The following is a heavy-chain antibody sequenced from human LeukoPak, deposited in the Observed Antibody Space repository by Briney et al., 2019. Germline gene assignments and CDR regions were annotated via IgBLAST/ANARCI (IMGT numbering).Heavy chain of an antibody. V-gene: IGHV4-59*12. CDR1: GGSISSYY. J-gene: IGHJ4*02. CDR2: IYYSGST. Sequence: PSETLSLTCTVSGGSISSYYWSWIRQPPGKGLEWIGYIYYSGSTNYNPSLKSRVTISVDTSKNQFSLKLSSVTAADTAVYYCARGLPMIVVRWGAIDYWGQGTLVTVSS. CDR3: ARGLPMIVVRWGAIDY. D-gene: IGHD3-22*01.